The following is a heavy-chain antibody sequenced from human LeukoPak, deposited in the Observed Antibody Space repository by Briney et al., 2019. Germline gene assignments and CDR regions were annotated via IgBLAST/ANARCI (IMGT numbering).Heavy chain of an antibody. V-gene: IGHV5-10-1*01. CDR3: ARHFGYSYGYYFDY. CDR1: GYSFTSYW. D-gene: IGHD5-18*01. Sequence: HGESLKISCKGSGYSFTSYWVSWVRQMPGKGLEWMGRIDPSDSYTNYSPSFQGHVTISADKSISTAYLQWSSLKASDTAMYYCARHFGYSYGYYFDYWGQGTLVTVSS. J-gene: IGHJ4*02. CDR2: IDPSDSYT.